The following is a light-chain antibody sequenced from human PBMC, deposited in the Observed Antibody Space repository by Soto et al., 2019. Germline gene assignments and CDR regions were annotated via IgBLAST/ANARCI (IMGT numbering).Light chain of an antibody. J-gene: IGKJ1*01. Sequence: DIQMTQSPSTLSASIGDRVTITCRTSQSVDSWLAWYQQKPGKAPKLLIYKASSLQTGVPSRFSGSGSGTEFTLPISSLQPDDFATYYCQHYNDYSRMFGQGTKVEI. CDR3: QHYNDYSRM. CDR2: KAS. CDR1: QSVDSW. V-gene: IGKV1-5*03.